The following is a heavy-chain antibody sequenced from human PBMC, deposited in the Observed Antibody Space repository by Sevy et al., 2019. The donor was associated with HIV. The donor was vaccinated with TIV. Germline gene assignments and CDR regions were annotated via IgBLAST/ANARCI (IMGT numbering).Heavy chain of an antibody. J-gene: IGHJ5*02. V-gene: IGHV3-48*02. CDR2: ISSSSSTI. CDR1: GFTFSSYS. D-gene: IGHD3-3*01. CDR3: ARGGWRITIFGVVTPKGWFDP. Sequence: GGSLRLSCAASGFTFSSYSMNWVRQAPGKGLEWVSYISSSSSTIYYADSVKGRFTISRDNAKNSLYLQMNSLRDEDTAVYYCARGGWRITIFGVVTPKGWFDPWGQGTLVTVSS.